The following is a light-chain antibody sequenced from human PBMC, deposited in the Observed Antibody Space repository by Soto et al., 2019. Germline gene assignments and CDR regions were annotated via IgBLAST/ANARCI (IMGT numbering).Light chain of an antibody. CDR2: DAS. V-gene: IGKV3-15*01. Sequence: EIVMTQSPGTLSVSPGERASLSCRASQSVSSNLAWYQQKPDQAPRLLIYDASSRATGIPARFSGSGSGTDFTLTISSLQSEDFAVYYCQQYYHWPWTFGQGTKV. CDR3: QQYYHWPWT. CDR1: QSVSSN. J-gene: IGKJ1*01.